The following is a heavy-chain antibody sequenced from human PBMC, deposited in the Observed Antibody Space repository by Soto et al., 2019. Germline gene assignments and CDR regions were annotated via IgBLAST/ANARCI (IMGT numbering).Heavy chain of an antibody. D-gene: IGHD4-17*01. CDR3: AKDVGDYDVLWDN. Sequence: GGSLRLSCAASGFTFSNYGMSWVRQAPGKGLEWVSAISAHSGSTFYADSVKGRFTISRDNSKNTLYLQVNSLRAEDTAVYYCAKDVGDYDVLWDNWGQGTLVTVSS. J-gene: IGHJ4*02. CDR2: ISAHSGST. V-gene: IGHV3-23*01. CDR1: GFTFSNYG.